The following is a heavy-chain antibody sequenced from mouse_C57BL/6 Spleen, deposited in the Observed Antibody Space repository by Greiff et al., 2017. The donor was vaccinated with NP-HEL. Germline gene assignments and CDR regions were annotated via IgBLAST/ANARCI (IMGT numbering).Heavy chain of an antibody. J-gene: IGHJ3*01. V-gene: IGHV1-82*01. CDR3: ARDPLYGSSPFAY. CDR2: IYPGDGDT. Sequence: VQLQQSGPELVKPGASVKISCKASGYAFSSSWMNWVKQRPGKGLEWIGRIYPGDGDTNYNGKFKGKATLTADKSSSTAYMQLSSLTSEDSAVYFCARDPLYGSSPFAYWGQGTLVTVSA. D-gene: IGHD1-1*01. CDR1: GYAFSSSW.